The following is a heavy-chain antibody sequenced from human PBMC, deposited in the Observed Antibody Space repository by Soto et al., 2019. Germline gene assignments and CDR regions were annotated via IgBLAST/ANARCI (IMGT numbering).Heavy chain of an antibody. V-gene: IGHV4-59*08. CDR1: GGSISGYY. CDR3: ARQFCSSTRCLPYFDY. J-gene: IGHJ4*02. Sequence: QVQLQESGPGLVKPSETLSLTCTVSGGSISGYYWSWIRQPPGKGLEWIGYIYSSGNTNYAPSLKSRVTISVDTSRNQFSLKLSSVTAADTAVYYCARQFCSSTRCLPYFDYWGQGTLVTVSS. CDR2: IYSSGNT. D-gene: IGHD2-2*01.